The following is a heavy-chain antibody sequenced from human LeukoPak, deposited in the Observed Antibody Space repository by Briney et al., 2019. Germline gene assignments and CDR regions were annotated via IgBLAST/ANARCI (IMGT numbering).Heavy chain of an antibody. CDR1: GFSFTTNW. Sequence: GGSLRLSCAASGFSFTTNWMHWVRQTPGKRLEWVAELNEDGTVKYYVDSVKGRFTISRDDAKNSLYLQMNRLRAEDTGVYFCANVPRSTVSYWGRGTLVTVSS. CDR2: LNEDGTVK. D-gene: IGHD1-14*01. V-gene: IGHV3-7*01. CDR3: ANVPRSTVSY. J-gene: IGHJ4*02.